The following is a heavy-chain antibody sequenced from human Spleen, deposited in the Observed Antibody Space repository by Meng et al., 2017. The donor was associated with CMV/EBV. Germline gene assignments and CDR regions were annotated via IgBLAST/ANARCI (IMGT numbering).Heavy chain of an antibody. J-gene: IGHJ4*02. Sequence: SSKASGYTSTAHYFLWVRRAPGQGLEWMGWIHPHRGDTNYAQQFQGRVTLTRDTSINTGYMELTRLTSDDTAVYYCARDNNWGPDYWGQGTLVTVSS. D-gene: IGHD7-27*01. V-gene: IGHV1-2*02. CDR2: IHPHRGDT. CDR3: ARDNNWGPDY. CDR1: GYTSTAHY.